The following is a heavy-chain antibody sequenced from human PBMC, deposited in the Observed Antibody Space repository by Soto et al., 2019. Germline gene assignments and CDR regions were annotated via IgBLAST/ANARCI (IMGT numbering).Heavy chain of an antibody. D-gene: IGHD5-12*01. CDR2: ISSSSSTI. CDR3: AAEATILNWFDP. J-gene: IGHJ5*02. Sequence: EVQLVESVGSLVQPGGSLRLSCAASGFTFSSYSMNWVRQAPGKGLEWVSYISSSSSTIYYADSVKGRFTISRDNAKNLLYLQMNSLRAEDTAVYYCAAEATILNWFDPWGQGTLVTVSS. V-gene: IGHV3-48*01. CDR1: GFTFSSYS.